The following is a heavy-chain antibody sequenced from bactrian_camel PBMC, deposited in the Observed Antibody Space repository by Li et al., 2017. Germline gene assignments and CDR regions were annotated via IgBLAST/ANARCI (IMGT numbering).Heavy chain of an antibody. D-gene: IGHD6*01. J-gene: IGHJ4*01. V-gene: IGHV3S54*01. CDR2: ISPGSGGR. CDR3: AAAAFGSVGACNTARREYNA. CDR1: RYLYGQVC. Sequence: VQLVESGGGSVEAGGSLRLSCAAGRYLYGQVCMAWFRQAPGKEREGVASISPGSGGRYYGDSVKGRFTISKDNVENILYLQMDSLKPEDTAMYYCAAAAFGSVGACNTARREYNAWGQGTQVTVS.